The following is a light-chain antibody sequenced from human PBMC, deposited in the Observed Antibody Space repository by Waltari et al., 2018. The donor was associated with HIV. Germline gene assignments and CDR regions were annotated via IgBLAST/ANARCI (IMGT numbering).Light chain of an antibody. V-gene: IGKV3-20*01. J-gene: IGKJ4*02. Sequence: EILLTQSPGTLSLAPGERATLSCRASQTVDRNYLSWYQKKPGQGARLLVLGASRRATSIPDRFSGSGSGTDFTLTISRLEPEDFAVYYCQQYDRSWVTFGVGTKVEIK. CDR1: QTVDRNY. CDR2: GAS. CDR3: QQYDRSWVT.